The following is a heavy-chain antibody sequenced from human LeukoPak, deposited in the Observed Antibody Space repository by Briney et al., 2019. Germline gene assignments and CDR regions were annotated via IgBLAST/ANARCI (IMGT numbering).Heavy chain of an antibody. CDR1: GFTFSSYG. D-gene: IGHD4-17*01. CDR2: ISYDGSNK. J-gene: IGHJ4*02. Sequence: GGSLRLSCAAYGFTFSSYGMHWVRQAPAKGLEWVAIISYDGSNKYYADSVKGRFTISRDNSKNTLYLQMNSLRAEDAAVYYCARSTTVTQRGYFDYWGQGTLVTVSS. CDR3: ARSTTVTQRGYFDY. V-gene: IGHV3-30*03.